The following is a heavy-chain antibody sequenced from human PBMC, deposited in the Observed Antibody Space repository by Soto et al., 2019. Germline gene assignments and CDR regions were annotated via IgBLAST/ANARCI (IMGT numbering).Heavy chain of an antibody. V-gene: IGHV1-69*01. J-gene: IGHJ3*02. CDR2: IIPTFGTA. CDR3: ARMRELPYAFDI. D-gene: IGHD3-10*01. Sequence: QVQLVQSGAEVKKPGSSVKVSCKASGGTFSSYAISWVRQAPGQGLEWMGGIIPTFGTANYAQKFQGRVTITADESASTAYMELSSLRSGDTALYYCARMRELPYAFDIWGQGKMVTVSS. CDR1: GGTFSSYA.